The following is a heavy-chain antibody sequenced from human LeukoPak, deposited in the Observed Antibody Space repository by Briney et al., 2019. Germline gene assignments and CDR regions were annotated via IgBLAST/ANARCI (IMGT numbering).Heavy chain of an antibody. J-gene: IGHJ6*03. D-gene: IGHD2-2*02. CDR2: ISAYNGNT. CDR3: VRDGHRLYDYYYYYMDV. CDR1: GYTFTSYG. Sequence: ASVKVSCKASGYTFTSYGISWVRQAPGQGLEWMGWISAYNGNTNYAQKLQGRVTMTTDTSTSTAYMELRSLRSDDTAVYFCVRDGHRLYDYYYYYMDVWGRGTTVTVSS. V-gene: IGHV1-18*01.